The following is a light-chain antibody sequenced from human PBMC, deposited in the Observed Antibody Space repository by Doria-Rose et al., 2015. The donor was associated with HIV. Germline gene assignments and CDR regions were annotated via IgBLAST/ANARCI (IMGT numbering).Light chain of an antibody. Sequence: DIQVTQSPSTLSASVGDRVSITCRASQTISGWMAWCQQKPGKAPKLLIYKASTLENGVPSRFSGSVSGTEFTLTISSLQPDDFATYYCQQYNSYSQSTFGQGTKVEIK. V-gene: IGKV1-5*03. CDR2: KAS. CDR1: QTISGW. J-gene: IGKJ1*01. CDR3: QQYNSYSQST.